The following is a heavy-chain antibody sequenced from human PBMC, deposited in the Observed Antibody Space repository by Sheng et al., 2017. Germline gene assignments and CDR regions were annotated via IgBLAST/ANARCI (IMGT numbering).Heavy chain of an antibody. J-gene: IGHJ4*02. D-gene: IGHD1-1*01. CDR1: GGNFKSYT. CDR2: IIPIVDTA. Sequence: QVQLVQSGAEVKKPGSSVKVSCKASGGNFKSYTISWLRQAPGQGLEWMGRIIPIVDTANYAQSFQDRLTITADKSTSTAYMELSSLRSEDTAVYYCARYNPSTLTYFDFWGQGTLVTVSS. CDR3: ARYNPSTLTYFDF. V-gene: IGHV1-69*08.